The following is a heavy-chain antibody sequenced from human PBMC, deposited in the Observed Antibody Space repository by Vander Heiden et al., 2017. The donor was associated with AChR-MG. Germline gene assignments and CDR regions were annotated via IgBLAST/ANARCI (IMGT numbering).Heavy chain of an antibody. Sequence: EVQLVQSGAEVKKPGATVKISCKVSGYTFTDYYMHWVQQAPGKGLEWMGLVDPEDGETIYAEKFQGRVTITADTSTDTAYMELSSLRSEDTAVYYCATDDPRIVGATRGYMDVWGKGTTVTVSS. CDR1: GYTFTDYY. CDR2: VDPEDGET. D-gene: IGHD1-26*01. J-gene: IGHJ6*03. CDR3: ATDDPRIVGATRGYMDV. V-gene: IGHV1-69-2*01.